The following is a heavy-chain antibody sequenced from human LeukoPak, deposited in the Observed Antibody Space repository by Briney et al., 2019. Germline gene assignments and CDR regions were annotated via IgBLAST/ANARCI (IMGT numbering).Heavy chain of an antibody. V-gene: IGHV3-48*03. CDR2: ISSSGSTI. J-gene: IGHJ4*02. CDR1: GFTFSSYE. CDR3: ARKTGSTIQYGSGMFDY. Sequence: GGSLRLSCAASGFTFSSYEMNWVRQAPGKGLEWVSYISSSGSTINYADFVKGRFTISRDNAKKSLNLQMNSLRVEDTAVYYCARKTGSTIQYGSGMFDYWGQGTLVTVSS. D-gene: IGHD3-10*01.